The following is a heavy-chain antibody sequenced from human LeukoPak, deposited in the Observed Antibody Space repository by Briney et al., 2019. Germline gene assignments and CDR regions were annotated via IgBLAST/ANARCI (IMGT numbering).Heavy chain of an antibody. CDR2: IYSGGST. CDR3: ARSPRFGELNS. V-gene: IGHV3-66*02. CDR1: GFTVSSNY. Sequence: PGGSLRLSCAASGFTVSSNYMSWVRQAPGKGLEWVSVIYSGGSTYYADSVKGRFTISRDNSKNTLYLQMNSLRAEDTAVYYCARSPRFGELNSWGQGTLVTVSS. J-gene: IGHJ4*02. D-gene: IGHD3-10*02.